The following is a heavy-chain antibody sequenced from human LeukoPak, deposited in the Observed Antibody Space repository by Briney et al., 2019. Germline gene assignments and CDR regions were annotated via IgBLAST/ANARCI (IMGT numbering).Heavy chain of an antibody. Sequence: GVSLTLSCAASAFTFNSYTMMWLRQAPGKGLEWVSAISGSGGSRYYAESVNGRFTISRDNSKNTLYLQMNSMRAEVTAVYLCSKDKVGYDKWGQGTLVTVPS. D-gene: IGHD5-12*01. J-gene: IGHJ4*02. CDR1: AFTFNSYT. V-gene: IGHV3-23*01. CDR3: SKDKVGYDK. CDR2: ISGSGGSR.